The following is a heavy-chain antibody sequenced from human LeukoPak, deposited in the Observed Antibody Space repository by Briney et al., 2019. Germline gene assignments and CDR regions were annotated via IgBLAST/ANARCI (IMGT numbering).Heavy chain of an antibody. D-gene: IGHD5-18*01. J-gene: IGHJ6*03. V-gene: IGHV3-74*01. Sequence: GGSLRLSCAASGFTFGNYWMHWVRQAPGKGLVWVSRINTDGSSTSYVDSVKGRFTISRDNAKNSLYLQMNSLRAEDTAVYYCARDYHLYTYGNYYYYMDVWGKGTTVTVSS. CDR1: GFTFGNYW. CDR3: ARDYHLYTYGNYYYYMDV. CDR2: INTDGSST.